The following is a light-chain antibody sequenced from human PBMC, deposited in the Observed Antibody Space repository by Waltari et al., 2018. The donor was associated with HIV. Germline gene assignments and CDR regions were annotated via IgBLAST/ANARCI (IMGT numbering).Light chain of an antibody. CDR2: ADA. Sequence: QSVLTQPHSASGAPGQRVTISCSGSTPNIGSSNVNWYQQFSRAAPKLLIYADAQRPSGVPDRFSGSKSGTSASLVIIGLQSEDEADYYCSTWDERLNGVVFGGGTRLTVV. V-gene: IGLV1-44*01. CDR1: TPNIGSSN. CDR3: STWDERLNGVV. J-gene: IGLJ2*01.